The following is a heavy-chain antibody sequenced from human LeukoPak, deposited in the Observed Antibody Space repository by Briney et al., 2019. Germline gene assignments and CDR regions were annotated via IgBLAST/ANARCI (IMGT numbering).Heavy chain of an antibody. J-gene: IGHJ4*02. CDR3: ARVWGYCGNTNCYQSFDY. V-gene: IGHV1-18*01. CDR2: ITPYNGHT. Sequence: ASVKVSCKASGYTFTNYGISWVRQAPGQGLEWMGGITPYNGHTNYAQKIQGRVTMTTDTSTNTAYMDLRSLRSDDTAVYYCARVWGYCGNTNCYQSFDYWGRGTLVTVTS. D-gene: IGHD2-2*01. CDR1: GYTFTNYG.